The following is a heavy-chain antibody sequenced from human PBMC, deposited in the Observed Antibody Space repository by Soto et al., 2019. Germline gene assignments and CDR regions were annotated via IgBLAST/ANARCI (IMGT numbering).Heavy chain of an antibody. CDR3: AIVYGSGSYYNVEYYYYYYYMDV. Sequence: GGSLRLSCAASGFTFSSYSMNWVRQAPGKGLEWVSYISSSSSTIYYADSVKGRFTISRDNAKNSLYLQMNSLRAEDTAVYYCAIVYGSGSYYNVEYYYYYYYMDVWGKGTTVTVSS. D-gene: IGHD3-10*01. V-gene: IGHV3-48*01. CDR1: GFTFSSYS. J-gene: IGHJ6*03. CDR2: ISSSSSTI.